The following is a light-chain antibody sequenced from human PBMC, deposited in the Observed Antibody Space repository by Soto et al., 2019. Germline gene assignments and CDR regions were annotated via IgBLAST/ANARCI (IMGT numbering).Light chain of an antibody. Sequence: QSVLTQPASVSGSPGQSITISCTGTSSDVGSYNLVSWYQQHPGKAPKLMIYDGSKRPSGVSNRFSGSKSGNTASLTISGLEDEDADDYYCCSYAGRSAFVVFGGGTKLTVL. V-gene: IGLV2-23*03. CDR2: DGS. J-gene: IGLJ2*01. CDR3: CSYAGRSAFVV. CDR1: SSDVGSYNL.